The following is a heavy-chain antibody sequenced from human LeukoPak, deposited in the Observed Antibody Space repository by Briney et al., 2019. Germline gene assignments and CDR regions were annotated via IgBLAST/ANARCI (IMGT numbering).Heavy chain of an antibody. CDR1: GFTFSYYS. D-gene: IGHD6-13*01. Sequence: GGSLRLSCAASGFTFSYYSMNWVRQAPGRGLEWVSCISSSSSLIFYSDSVRGRFTISRDNAKNLLYLHMNSLRVEDTAVYYCAKVDRGDYSSSPVPYYNYYMNVWGKGTTVTVS. CDR2: ISSSSSLI. J-gene: IGHJ6*03. V-gene: IGHV3-21*01. CDR3: AKVDRGDYSSSPVPYYNYYMNV.